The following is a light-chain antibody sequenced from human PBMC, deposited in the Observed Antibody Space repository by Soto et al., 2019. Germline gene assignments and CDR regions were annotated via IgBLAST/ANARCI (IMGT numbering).Light chain of an antibody. V-gene: IGLV2-14*01. CDR1: SSDIGNYNY. CDR3: SSYRSTNTLV. J-gene: IGLJ2*01. Sequence: QSVLTQPASVSGSPGQSITISCTGTSSDIGNYNYVTWFQQRPGEPPKFIIYDATNRPSGVSYRFSGSKSANTASLTISGLQAEDEADYYCSSYRSTNTLVFGGGTKLTVL. CDR2: DAT.